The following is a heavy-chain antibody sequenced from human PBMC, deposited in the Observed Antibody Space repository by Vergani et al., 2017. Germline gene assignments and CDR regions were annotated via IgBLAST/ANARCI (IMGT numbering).Heavy chain of an antibody. J-gene: IGHJ6*02. V-gene: IGHV3-15*01. CDR3: TTPIKSWSCYYPEPYYYYGMDV. CDR1: GFTFSNAW. D-gene: IGHD3-3*01. Sequence: EVQLVESGGGLVKPGGSLRLSCAASGFTFSNAWMSWVRQAPGKGLEWVGRIKSKTDGGTTDYAAPVKGRFTISRDDSKNTLYLQMNSLKTEDTAVYYCTTPIKSWSCYYPEPYYYYGMDVWGQGP. CDR2: IKSKTDGGTT.